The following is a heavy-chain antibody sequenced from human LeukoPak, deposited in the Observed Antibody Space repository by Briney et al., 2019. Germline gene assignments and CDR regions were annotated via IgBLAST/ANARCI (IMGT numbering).Heavy chain of an antibody. V-gene: IGHV3-30*18. CDR2: ISYDGTNQ. J-gene: IGHJ3*02. CDR3: AKDKGGGYGNDSLDI. D-gene: IGHD3-16*01. CDR1: GFTFSSYG. Sequence: GGSLPVSCAASGFTFSSYGIHWVRQAPDKGLEWVAVISYDGTNQYYADSVKGRFTISRDNSKNTLYLQMNRLKAEDTAVYYCAKDKGGGYGNDSLDIWGRGPMVTV.